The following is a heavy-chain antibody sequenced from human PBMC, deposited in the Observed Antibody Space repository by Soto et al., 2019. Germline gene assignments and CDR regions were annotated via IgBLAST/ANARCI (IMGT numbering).Heavy chain of an antibody. CDR2: IIPIFGTV. D-gene: IGHD3-3*01. J-gene: IGHJ4*02. Sequence: SCKASGGTFSSYAISWVRQAPGQGLEWMGGIIPIFGTVNYAQKFQGRVTITADESTSTAYMELSSLRSEDTAVYYCARGPLLDPKPLGYWGQGTQVTVSS. CDR3: ARGPLLDPKPLGY. CDR1: GGTFSSYA. V-gene: IGHV1-69*01.